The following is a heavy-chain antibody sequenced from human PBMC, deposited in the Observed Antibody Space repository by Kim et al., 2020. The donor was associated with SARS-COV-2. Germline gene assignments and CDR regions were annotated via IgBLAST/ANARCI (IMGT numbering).Heavy chain of an antibody. Sequence: SVKSRITINPDTSKNQFSLQLNSVTPEDTAVYYCARLLLWFGELGGNFDYWGQGTLVTVSS. J-gene: IGHJ4*02. V-gene: IGHV6-1*01. D-gene: IGHD3-10*01. CDR3: ARLLLWFGELGGNFDY.